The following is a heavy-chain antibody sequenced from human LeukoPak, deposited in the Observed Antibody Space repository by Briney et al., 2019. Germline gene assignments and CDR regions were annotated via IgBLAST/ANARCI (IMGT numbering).Heavy chain of an antibody. CDR1: GGSFSGYY. Sequence: PSETLSLTCAVYGGSFSGYYWSWIRQPPGKGLEWIGEINHSGSTYYNPSLKSRVTISVDTSKNQFSLKLSSVTAADTAVYYCASLNSGSSNWGQGTLVTVSS. J-gene: IGHJ4*02. CDR2: INHSGST. CDR3: ASLNSGSSN. D-gene: IGHD1-26*01. V-gene: IGHV4-34*01.